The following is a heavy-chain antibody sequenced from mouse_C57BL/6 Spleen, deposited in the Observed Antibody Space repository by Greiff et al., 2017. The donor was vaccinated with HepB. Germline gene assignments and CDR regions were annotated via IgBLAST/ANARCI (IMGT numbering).Heavy chain of an antibody. J-gene: IGHJ2*01. D-gene: IGHD1-1*01. CDR1: GFTFSDYY. V-gene: IGHV5-16*01. CDR2: INYDGSST. Sequence: DVQLVESEGGLVQPGSSMKLSCTASGFTFSDYYMAWVRQVPEKGLEWVANINYDGSSTYYLDSLKSRFIISRDNAKNILYLQMSSLKSEDTATYYCAREAGDYYGSSPLDYWGQGTTLTVSS. CDR3: AREAGDYYGSSPLDY.